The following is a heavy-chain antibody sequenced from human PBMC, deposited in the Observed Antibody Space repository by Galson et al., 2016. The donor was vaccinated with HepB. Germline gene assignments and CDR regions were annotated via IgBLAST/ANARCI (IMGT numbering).Heavy chain of an antibody. V-gene: IGHV4-61*01. D-gene: IGHD3-22*01. CDR1: GGSVSSGTYF. J-gene: IGHJ4*02. Sequence: SETLSLTCTVSGGSVSSGTYFWSWIRQPPGKGLEWIGYINSSGSTKYNPSLKSPVTISVDTSKNQFSLKLSSVTAADSAVYYCARDRLYYDSRAYYPTFDYWGQGILVTVSS. CDR2: INSSGST. CDR3: ARDRLYYDSRAYYPTFDY.